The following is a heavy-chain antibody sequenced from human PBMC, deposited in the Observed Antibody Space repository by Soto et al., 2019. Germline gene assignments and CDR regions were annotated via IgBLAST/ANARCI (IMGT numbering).Heavy chain of an antibody. CDR3: ARGPYSSGWYVGGDAFDI. D-gene: IGHD6-19*01. CDR2: IYSGGST. Sequence: EVELVESGGGLVQPGGSLRLSCAASGFTVSSNYMSWVRQAPGKGLEWVSVIYSGGSTYYADSVKGRFTISRHNSKNTLYLQMNSLRAEDTAVYYCARGPYSSGWYVGGDAFDIWGLGTMVTVSS. V-gene: IGHV3-53*04. CDR1: GFTVSSNY. J-gene: IGHJ3*02.